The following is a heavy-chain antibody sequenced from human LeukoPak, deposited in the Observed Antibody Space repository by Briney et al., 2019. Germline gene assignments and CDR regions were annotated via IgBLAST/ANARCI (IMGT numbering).Heavy chain of an antibody. CDR1: GFSFSIYA. D-gene: IGHD2-21*02. J-gene: IGHJ4*02. CDR3: ARGGHDFNPFYW. Sequence: QPGGSLRLSCAASGFSFSIYAMGWVRQAPGKGLEWVSSIKSGGNDPFYADSVKGRFTISRDNSKNTLFLQLSSLRAEDSAVYYCARGGHDFNPFYWWGQGTLVTVSS. V-gene: IGHV3-23*01. CDR2: IKSGGNDP.